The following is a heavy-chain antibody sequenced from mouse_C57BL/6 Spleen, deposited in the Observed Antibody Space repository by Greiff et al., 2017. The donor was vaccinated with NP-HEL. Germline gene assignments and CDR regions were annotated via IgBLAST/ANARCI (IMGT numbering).Heavy chain of an antibody. D-gene: IGHD1-1*01. CDR2: INPSSGYT. V-gene: IGHV1-4*01. Sequence: VQLQQSGAELARPGASVKMSCKASGYTFTSYTMHWVKQRPGQGLEWIGYINPSSGYTKYNQKFKDKATLTADKSSSTAYMQLSSLTSEDSAVYYGARDYYGSSYVYFDYWGQGTTLTVSS. CDR3: ARDYYGSSYVYFDY. CDR1: GYTFTSYT. J-gene: IGHJ2*01.